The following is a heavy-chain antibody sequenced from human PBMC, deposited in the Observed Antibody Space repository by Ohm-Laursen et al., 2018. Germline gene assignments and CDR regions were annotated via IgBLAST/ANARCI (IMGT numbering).Heavy chain of an antibody. CDR2: IYYSGST. CDR3: ARERLSVDTAMVPLFDY. V-gene: IGHV4-31*03. J-gene: IGHJ4*02. CDR1: GGSISSCSCY. D-gene: IGHD5-18*01. Sequence: TLSLTCTVSGGSISSCSCYWGWIRQSPGKGLEWIGYIYYSGSTYYNPSLKSRVTISVDTSKNQFSLKLSSVTAADTAVYYCARERLSVDTAMVPLFDYWGQGTLVTVSS.